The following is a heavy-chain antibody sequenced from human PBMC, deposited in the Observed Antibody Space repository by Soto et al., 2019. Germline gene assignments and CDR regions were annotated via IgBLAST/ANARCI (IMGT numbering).Heavy chain of an antibody. Sequence: SETLSLTCAVSGYSIRSGYYWGWIRQAPGKGLDYIGSMYHSGSTDYNPSLKSRVTISVDTSKNQFSLKLSSVTAADTAVYYCARTGTRELTGYYYYYYYGMDVWGQGTTVNVS. CDR3: ARTGTRELTGYYYYYYYGMDV. J-gene: IGHJ6*02. V-gene: IGHV4-38-2*01. D-gene: IGHD3-9*01. CDR2: MYHSGST. CDR1: GYSIRSGYY.